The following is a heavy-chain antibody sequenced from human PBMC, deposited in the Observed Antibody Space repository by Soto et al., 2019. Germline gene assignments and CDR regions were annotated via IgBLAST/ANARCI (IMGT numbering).Heavy chain of an antibody. J-gene: IGHJ3*02. CDR3: ARDEHVVRASDI. CDR2: IIPILGIA. D-gene: IGHD2-15*01. V-gene: IGHV1-69*08. Sequence: QVQLVQSGAEVQKTRSSVKVSCKASGGTFSSSTISWVRQAPGQGLEWMGRIIPILGIANYAQKFQRRATITADKSTSTAYMELSSLRSEDTAVYYSARDEHVVRASDIWGQGTMVTVSS. CDR1: GGTFSSST.